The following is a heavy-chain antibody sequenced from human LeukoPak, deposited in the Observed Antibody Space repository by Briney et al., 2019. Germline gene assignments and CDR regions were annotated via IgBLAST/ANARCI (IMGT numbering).Heavy chain of an antibody. Sequence: GGSLRLSCAASGFTFSSYWMSWVRQAPGKGLEWVSSISTSSSYIYYADSVKGRFTISRDNAENSVYLQMNSLRAEDAAVYYCARVYAAGTRYYYYGVDVWGQGTTVTVSS. CDR1: GFTFSSYW. CDR3: ARVYAAGTRYYYYGVDV. J-gene: IGHJ6*02. CDR2: ISTSSSYI. V-gene: IGHV3-21*01. D-gene: IGHD6-13*01.